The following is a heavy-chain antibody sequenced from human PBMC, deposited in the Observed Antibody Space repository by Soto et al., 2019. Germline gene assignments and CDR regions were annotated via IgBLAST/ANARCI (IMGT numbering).Heavy chain of an antibody. CDR3: ARDSVGDSSSFSFGLVYYYYGMDV. D-gene: IGHD6-6*01. V-gene: IGHV1-2*04. CDR2: IIPNSGGT. CDR1: GYTFTGYY. Sequence: ASVKVSCKASGYTFTGYYMHWVRQAPGQGLEWMGWIIPNSGGTNYAQKFQGWVTMTRDTSISTAYMELSRLRSDDTAVYYCARDSVGDSSSFSFGLVYYYYGMDVWGQGTTVTVSS. J-gene: IGHJ6*02.